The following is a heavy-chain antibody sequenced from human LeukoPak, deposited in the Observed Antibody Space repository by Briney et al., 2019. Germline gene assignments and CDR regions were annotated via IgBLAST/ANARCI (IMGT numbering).Heavy chain of an antibody. CDR3: ARDRGSSWYSNFDY. CDR2: INPNSGGT. V-gene: IGHV1-2*02. CDR1: GYTFTGYY. D-gene: IGHD6-13*01. J-gene: IGHJ4*02. Sequence: ASVKVSCKASGYTFTGYYMHWVRQAPGQGLEWMGWINPNSGGTNYAQKFQGRVTMTRDTSISTAYMELSRLRSDDTAVYYCARDRGSSWYSNFDYWGQGTLVTVSS.